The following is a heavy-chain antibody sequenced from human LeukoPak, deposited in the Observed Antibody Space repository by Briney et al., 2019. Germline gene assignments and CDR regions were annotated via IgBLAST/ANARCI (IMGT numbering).Heavy chain of an antibody. Sequence: SETLSLTCTVSGGSISSYYWSWIRQPPGKGLEWIGYIYYSGSTNYNPSLKSRVTISVDTSKNQFSLKLSSVTAADTAVYYCARDVGYDYVWGSYRYQAGMDVWGQGTTVTDSS. J-gene: IGHJ6*02. D-gene: IGHD3-16*02. V-gene: IGHV4-59*01. CDR1: GGSISSYY. CDR3: ARDVGYDYVWGSYRYQAGMDV. CDR2: IYYSGST.